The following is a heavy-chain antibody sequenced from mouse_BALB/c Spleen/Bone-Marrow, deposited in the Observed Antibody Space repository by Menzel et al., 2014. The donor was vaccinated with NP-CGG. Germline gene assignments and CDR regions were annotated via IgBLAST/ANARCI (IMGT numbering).Heavy chain of an antibody. J-gene: IGHJ3*01. CDR3: VLRWFAY. D-gene: IGHD1-1*01. CDR2: ISDGGSYT. Sequence: EVKLVESGGGLVKPGGSLKLSCAASGFTFSDYYVYWVRQTPEKRLEWVATISDGGSYTYYPDSVKGRFTISRDNAKNNLYLQMSSLKSEDTAMYYCVLRWFAYWGQGTLVTVSA. V-gene: IGHV5-4*02. CDR1: GFTFSDYY.